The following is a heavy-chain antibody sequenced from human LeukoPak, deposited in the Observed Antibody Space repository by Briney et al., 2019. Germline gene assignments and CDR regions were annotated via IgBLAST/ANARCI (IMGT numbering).Heavy chain of an antibody. J-gene: IGHJ4*02. Sequence: PGGSLRLSCAASGFIFSSYAMSSVRQAPGKGLDWVAVISYDGSNKYYAASVKGRFTISRDNSKNTLYLQMNSLRAEDTAVYYCARVQGRYSYGSGFDSWGQGTLVTVSS. CDR3: ARVQGRYSYGSGFDS. CDR1: GFIFSSYA. V-gene: IGHV3-30*04. CDR2: ISYDGSNK. D-gene: IGHD5-18*01.